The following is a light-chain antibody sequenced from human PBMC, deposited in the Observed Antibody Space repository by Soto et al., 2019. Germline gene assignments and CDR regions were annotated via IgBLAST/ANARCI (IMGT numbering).Light chain of an antibody. CDR1: QTISSW. J-gene: IGKJ1*01. CDR2: KAS. Sequence: DIQMTQSPSTLSGSVGDRVTITCRASQTISSWLAWYQQKQGKAPKLLIYKASTLKSGVPSRFRGSGSGTEFTLPISRLQPDDVATYYCQHYNSYSEAFGQGTKVDIK. CDR3: QHYNSYSEA. V-gene: IGKV1-5*03.